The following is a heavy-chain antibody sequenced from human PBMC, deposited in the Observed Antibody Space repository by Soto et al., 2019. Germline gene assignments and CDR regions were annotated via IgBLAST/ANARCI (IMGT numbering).Heavy chain of an antibody. J-gene: IGHJ4*02. V-gene: IGHV3-30-3*01. D-gene: IGHD6-13*01. Sequence: QVQLVESGGGVVQPGRSLRLSCAASGFTFSSYAMHWVRQAPGKGLEWVAVISYDGSNKYYADSVKRRFTISRDNSKDTLYLQMNSLRAEDTAVYFCANRQEAGWGQGTLVTVSS. CDR1: GFTFSSYA. CDR2: ISYDGSNK. CDR3: ANRQEAG.